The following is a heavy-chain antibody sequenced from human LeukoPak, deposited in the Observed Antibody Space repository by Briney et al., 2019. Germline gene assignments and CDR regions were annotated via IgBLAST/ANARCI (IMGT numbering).Heavy chain of an antibody. CDR3: AKGGRRHYGDYVAF. CDR2: ISASGDNT. D-gene: IGHD4-17*01. Sequence: GGSLRLSCDASGFTVNSYAMNWVRQAPGKGLEWVSVISASGDNTYYAGSVEGRFTISRDDSKNTVYLQMNSLRADDTAVYHCAKGGRRHYGDYVAFWGQGTLVTVSS. V-gene: IGHV3-23*01. J-gene: IGHJ4*02. CDR1: GFTVNSYA.